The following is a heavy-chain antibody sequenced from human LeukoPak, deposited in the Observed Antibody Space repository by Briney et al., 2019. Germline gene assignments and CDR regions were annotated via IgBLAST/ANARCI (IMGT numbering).Heavy chain of an antibody. V-gene: IGHV1-69*01. CDR3: AREGYCSGGSCYPQGAFDI. D-gene: IGHD2-15*01. CDR2: IIPIFGTA. CDR1: GGTFSSYA. Sequence: SVKVSCKASGGTFSSYAISWVRQARGQGLEWMGGIIPIFGTANYAQKFQGRVTITADESTSTAYMELSSLRSEDTAVYYCAREGYCSGGSCYPQGAFDIWGQGTMVTVSS. J-gene: IGHJ3*02.